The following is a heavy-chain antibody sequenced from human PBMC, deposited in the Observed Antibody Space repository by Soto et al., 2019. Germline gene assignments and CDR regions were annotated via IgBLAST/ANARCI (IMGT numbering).Heavy chain of an antibody. Sequence: GGSLRLSCAASGFTFSTYWMHWVRQAPGKGLVWVSRINSDGSSTNYAGSVKGLFTISRDNAKNTLYLQMNSLRAEDTAVYYCARDLINIVGAVFALPCGQGTLVTVFS. CDR3: ARDLINIVGAVFALP. D-gene: IGHD3-10*01. J-gene: IGHJ5*02. CDR2: INSDGSST. CDR1: GFTFSTYW. V-gene: IGHV3-74*01.